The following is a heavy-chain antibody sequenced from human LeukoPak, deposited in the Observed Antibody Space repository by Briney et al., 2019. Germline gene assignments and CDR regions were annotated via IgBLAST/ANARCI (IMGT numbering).Heavy chain of an antibody. V-gene: IGHV4-61*01. J-gene: IGHJ5*02. CDR2: IYYSGST. CDR3: ATAGIAVAGDGGFDP. Sequence: SETLSLTCTVSGYSISSGYYWGWIRQPPGKGLEWIGYIYYSGSTNYNPSLRSRVTISVDTSKNQFSLKLSSVTAADTAVYYCATAGIAVAGDGGFDPWGQGTLVTVSS. D-gene: IGHD6-19*01. CDR1: GYSISSGYY.